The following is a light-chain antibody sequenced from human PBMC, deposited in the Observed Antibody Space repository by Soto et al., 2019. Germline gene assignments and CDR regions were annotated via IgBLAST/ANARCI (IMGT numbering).Light chain of an antibody. CDR1: QGIIDY. J-gene: IGKJ1*01. CDR3: QKYATAPQT. CDR2: AAS. V-gene: IGKV1-27*01. Sequence: DIQMTQSPSSLSASVGDTVTITCRASQGIIDYLAWYQQRTGKVPKLLIYAASTLQTGVPSRFSGSGAGTDITLTISSLKPEDVGTYYCQKYATAPQTFGQGTRVEIK.